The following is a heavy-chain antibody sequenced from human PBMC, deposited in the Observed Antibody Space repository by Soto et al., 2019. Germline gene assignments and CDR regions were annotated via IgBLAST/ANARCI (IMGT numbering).Heavy chain of an antibody. D-gene: IGHD6-13*01. CDR2: ITSSGTTV. CDR1: GFTFSSYS. V-gene: IGHV3-48*02. CDR3: ARGSSNWAYYFDF. J-gene: IGHJ4*02. Sequence: PGGSLRLSCAASGFTFSSYSLNWVRQAPGKGLEWVSYITSSGTTVYYADSVRGRFTISRDNAKNSLYLQTNSLRDDDTAVYYCARGSSNWAYYFDFWGQGTLVTVSS.